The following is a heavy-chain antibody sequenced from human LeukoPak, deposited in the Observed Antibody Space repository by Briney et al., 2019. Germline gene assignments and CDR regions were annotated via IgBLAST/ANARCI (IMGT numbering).Heavy chain of an antibody. CDR2: INPNSGGT. D-gene: IGHD2-2*02. V-gene: IGHV1-2*02. CDR1: GYTFTGYY. Sequence: GASVEVSCKASGYTFTGYYMHWVRQAPGQGLEWMGWINPNSGGTNYAQKFQGRVTMTSDTSISTAYMELSRLRSDDTRVYYCGRSHTIVVVPAAIAFDPWGKGTLVTVSS. J-gene: IGHJ5*02. CDR3: GRSHTIVVVPAAIAFDP.